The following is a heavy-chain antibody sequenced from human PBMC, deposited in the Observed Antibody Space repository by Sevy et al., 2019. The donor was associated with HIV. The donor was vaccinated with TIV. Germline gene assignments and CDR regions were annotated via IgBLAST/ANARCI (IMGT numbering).Heavy chain of an antibody. D-gene: IGHD2-15*01. Sequence: GGSLRLSCAASGFTVSSNYMSWVRQAPGKGLEWVSVIYSGGSTYYADSVKGRFTISRDNSKNTLYLQVNSLRAEDTAVYYCARDGGGCSGGSCYSSLSFDYWGQGTLVTVSS. J-gene: IGHJ4*02. V-gene: IGHV3-53*01. CDR2: IYSGGST. CDR3: ARDGGGCSGGSCYSSLSFDY. CDR1: GFTVSSNY.